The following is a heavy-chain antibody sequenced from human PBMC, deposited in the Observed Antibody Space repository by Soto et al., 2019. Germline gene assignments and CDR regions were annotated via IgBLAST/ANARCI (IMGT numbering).Heavy chain of an antibody. V-gene: IGHV6-1*01. CDR2: TYYRSKWYY. CDR3: ARGEQYSGRIFDY. J-gene: IGHJ4*01. CDR1: GDSVSSNSAG. D-gene: IGHD1-26*01. Sequence: TXPLTCAIPGDSVSSNSAGWSWVRQSPSRGLEWLGRTYYRSKWYYEYAVSVRGRITINPDTSKNQYSLQLNSVTPEDTAVYFCARGEQYSGRIFDYWGQGTLVTV.